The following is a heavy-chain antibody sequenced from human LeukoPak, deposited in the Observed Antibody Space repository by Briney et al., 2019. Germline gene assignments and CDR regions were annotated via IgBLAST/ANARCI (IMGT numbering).Heavy chain of an antibody. J-gene: IGHJ4*02. D-gene: IGHD3-10*01. CDR3: ARYYYGSGSYHAALDY. CDR2: IYYSGST. CDR1: GGSISSYY. Sequence: SETLSLTCTVSGGSISSYYWSWIRQPPGKGLEWIGYIYYSGSTNYNPSLKSRVTISVDTSKNQFSLKLSSVTAADTAVYYCARYYYGSGSYHAALDYWGQGTLVTVSS. V-gene: IGHV4-59*08.